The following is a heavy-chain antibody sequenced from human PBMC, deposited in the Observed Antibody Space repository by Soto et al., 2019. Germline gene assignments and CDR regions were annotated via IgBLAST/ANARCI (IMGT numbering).Heavy chain of an antibody. J-gene: IGHJ6*03. CDR2: INHSGST. CDR1: GGSFSGYY. Sequence: QVQLQQWGAGLLKPSETLSLTCAVYGGSFSGYYWSWIRQPPGKGLEWIGEINHSGSTNYNPSLSSRVTISVDTSQNQFSLKLSAVTAAATAVYYCARHYGSGGPSGYYYYYYMDVWGKGTTVTVSS. CDR3: ARHYGSGGPSGYYYYYYMDV. D-gene: IGHD3-10*01. V-gene: IGHV4-34*01.